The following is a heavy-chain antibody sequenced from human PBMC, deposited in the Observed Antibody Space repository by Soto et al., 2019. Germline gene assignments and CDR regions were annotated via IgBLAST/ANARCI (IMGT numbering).Heavy chain of an antibody. CDR3: ARGDYGDYIFDY. J-gene: IGHJ4*02. V-gene: IGHV4-59*01. D-gene: IGHD4-17*01. CDR2: IYYSGST. CDR1: GGSISRYY. Sequence: SETLSLTCTVSGGSISRYYWSWIRQPPGKGLEWIGYIYYSGSTNYNPSLKSRVTISVDTSKNQFSLKLSSVTAADTAVYYCARGDYGDYIFDYWGQGTLVTVSS.